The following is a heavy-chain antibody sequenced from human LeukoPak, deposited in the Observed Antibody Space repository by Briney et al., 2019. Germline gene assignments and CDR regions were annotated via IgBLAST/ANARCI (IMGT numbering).Heavy chain of an antibody. CDR1: GFTFSSYA. CDR2: ISSNGGST. Sequence: GGSLRLSCAASGFTFSSYAMHWVRQAPGKGLEYVSAISSNGGSTYYANSVKGRFTISRDNSKNTLYLQMGSLRAEDMAVYYCARESYYYGSGSYYTPYYYGMDVWGQGTTVTVSS. D-gene: IGHD3-10*01. J-gene: IGHJ6*02. V-gene: IGHV3-64*01. CDR3: ARESYYYGSGSYYTPYYYGMDV.